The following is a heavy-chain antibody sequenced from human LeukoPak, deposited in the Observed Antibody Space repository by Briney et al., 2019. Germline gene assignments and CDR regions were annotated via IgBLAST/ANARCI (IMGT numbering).Heavy chain of an antibody. D-gene: IGHD5-18*01. CDR3: ARRRGYSYGSNWFDP. CDR2: IYPGDSDT. CDR1: GYRFTSYW. V-gene: IGHV5-51*01. Sequence: GESLKISCKGSGYRFTSYWIGWVRQMPGKGLEWMGIIYPGDSDTRYSPSFQGQVTISADKSISTAYLQWSSLKASDTAMYYCARRRGYSYGSNWFDPWGQGTLVTVSS. J-gene: IGHJ5*02.